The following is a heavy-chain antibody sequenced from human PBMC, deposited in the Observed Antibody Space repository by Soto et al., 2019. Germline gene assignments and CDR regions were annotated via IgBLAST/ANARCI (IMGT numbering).Heavy chain of an antibody. J-gene: IGHJ4*02. D-gene: IGHD3-9*01. CDR1: GFTFSSYS. CDR2: ISSSSYI. CDR3: ARATQDGYYKARTFDY. V-gene: IGHV3-21*01. Sequence: PGGSLRLSCAASGFTFSSYSMNWVRQAPGKGLEWVSSISSSSYIYYADSVKGRFTISRDNAKNSLYLQMNSLRAEDTAVYYCARATQDGYYKARTFDYWGQGTLVTVSS.